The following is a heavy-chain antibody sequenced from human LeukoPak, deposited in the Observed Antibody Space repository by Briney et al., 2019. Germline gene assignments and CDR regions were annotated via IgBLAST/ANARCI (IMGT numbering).Heavy chain of an antibody. V-gene: IGHV1-46*01. D-gene: IGHD6-19*01. J-gene: IGHJ4*02. CDR1: GYTFTTYY. Sequence: ASVTVSCKASGYTFTTYYMHWVRQAPGQGLEWMGVINPSGGTTKYAEEFQGRVTMTRDMSTSTVYMELSSLRSEDTAVYYCARAVAPQGYFDYWGQGTLVTVSS. CDR3: ARAVAPQGYFDY. CDR2: INPSGGTT.